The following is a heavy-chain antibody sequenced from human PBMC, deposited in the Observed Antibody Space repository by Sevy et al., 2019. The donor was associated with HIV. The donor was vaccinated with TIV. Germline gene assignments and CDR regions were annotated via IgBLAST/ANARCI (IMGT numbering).Heavy chain of an antibody. V-gene: IGHV3-23*01. D-gene: IGHD3-22*01. CDR2: ISGSGGST. Sequence: HGGSLRLSCAASGFTFSSYAMSWVRQAPGKGLEWVSAISGSGGSTYYADSVKGRFTISRDNSKNTLYLQMNSLRAEDTAIYYCAKGVTMIVGNKGTFDYWGQGTLVTVSS. CDR3: AKGVTMIVGNKGTFDY. J-gene: IGHJ4*02. CDR1: GFTFSSYA.